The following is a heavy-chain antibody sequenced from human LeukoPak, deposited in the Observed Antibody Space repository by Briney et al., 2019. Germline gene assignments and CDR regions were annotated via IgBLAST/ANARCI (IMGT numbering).Heavy chain of an antibody. CDR2: ISWNSGSI. D-gene: IGHD4-17*01. V-gene: IGHV3-9*01. Sequence: GGSLRLSCAASGFTFDDYAMHWVRQAPGKGLEWVSGISWNSGSIGYADSVKGRFTISRDNAKNSLYLQMNSLRAEDTAVYYCAREATTYADHSFYAFDIWGQGTMVTVPS. CDR1: GFTFDDYA. CDR3: AREATTYADHSFYAFDI. J-gene: IGHJ3*02.